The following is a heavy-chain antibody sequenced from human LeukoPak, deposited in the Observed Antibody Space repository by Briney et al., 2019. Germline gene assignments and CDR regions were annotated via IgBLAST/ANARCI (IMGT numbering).Heavy chain of an antibody. J-gene: IGHJ4*02. V-gene: IGHV4-59*01. CDR2: IYYSGST. Sequence: SETLSPTCTVSGGSISSYYWSWIRQPPGKGLEWIGYIYYSGSTNYNPSLKSRVTISVDTSKNQFSLKLSSVTAADTAVYYCARDSGSGWYYFDYWGQGTLVTVSS. D-gene: IGHD6-19*01. CDR1: GGSISSYY. CDR3: ARDSGSGWYYFDY.